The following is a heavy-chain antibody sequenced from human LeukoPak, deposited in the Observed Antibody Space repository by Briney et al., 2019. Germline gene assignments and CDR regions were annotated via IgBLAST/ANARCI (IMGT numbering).Heavy chain of an antibody. V-gene: IGHV1-2*02. CDR3: AREGFSGAKIAAAGNFDY. J-gene: IGHJ4*02. CDR2: INPNSGGT. Sequence: ASVKVSCKASGYTFTGYYMHWVRQAPGQGLEWMGWINPNSGGTNYAQKFQGRVTMTRDTSISTAYMELSRLRSDDTAVYYCAREGFSGAKIAAAGNFDYWGQGTLVTVSS. D-gene: IGHD6-13*01. CDR1: GYTFTGYY.